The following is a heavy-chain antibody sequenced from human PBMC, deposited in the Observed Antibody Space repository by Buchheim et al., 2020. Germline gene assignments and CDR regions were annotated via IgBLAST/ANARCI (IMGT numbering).Heavy chain of an antibody. CDR2: INPNSGGT. D-gene: IGHD2-2*01. CDR3: AREAIVVVPAAAYYYYYGMDV. Sequence: QVQLVQSGAEVKKPGASVKVSCKASGYTFTGYYMHWVRQAPGQGLEWMGRINPNSGGTNYAQKFQGRVTMTRDTSISTAYMELSRLRSYNTAVYYCAREAIVVVPAAAYYYYYGMDVWGQGTT. J-gene: IGHJ6*02. V-gene: IGHV1-2*06. CDR1: GYTFTGYY.